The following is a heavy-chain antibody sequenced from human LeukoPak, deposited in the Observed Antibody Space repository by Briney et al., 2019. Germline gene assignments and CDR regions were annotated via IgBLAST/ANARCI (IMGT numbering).Heavy chain of an antibody. D-gene: IGHD3-22*01. CDR2: MYLSGTT. CDR1: SGSISSGDYY. J-gene: IGHJ4*02. Sequence: SQTLSLTCTVSSGSISSGDYYWSWIRQPPGKGLEWIGEMYLSGTTHSNPSVKSRVTISIDKSKNQFFLNLSSVTAADTAVYYCAGLVGRYSSGLYYYYLDYWGQGTLVTVSS. V-gene: IGHV4-30-4*01. CDR3: AGLVGRYSSGLYYYYLDY.